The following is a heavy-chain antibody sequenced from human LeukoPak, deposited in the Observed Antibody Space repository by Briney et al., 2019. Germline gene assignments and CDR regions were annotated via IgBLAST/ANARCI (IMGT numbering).Heavy chain of an antibody. J-gene: IGHJ4*02. V-gene: IGHV3-43*02. CDR1: GFTFDDYA. CDR2: ISGDGGST. CDR3: AKDLIRMVKPWFDY. D-gene: IGHD2-21*01. Sequence: GGSLRLSCAASGFTFDDYAMHWVRQAPGKGLEWVSLISGDGGSTYYADSVKGRFTISRDNSKNSLYLQMNSLRAEDTAVYYCAKDLIRMVKPWFDYWGQGTLVTVSS.